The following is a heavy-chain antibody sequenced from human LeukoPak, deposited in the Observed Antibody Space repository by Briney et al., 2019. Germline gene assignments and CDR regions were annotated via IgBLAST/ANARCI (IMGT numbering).Heavy chain of an antibody. D-gene: IGHD3-10*01. Sequence: GGSLRLSCAVSGITLSNYGMSWVRQAPGKGLEWVAGLSGSGGGTNYADSVQGLFTISRDNPKNPLYLQMNSLRAEDTAVYFCAKRGVVIRVFLVGFHKEAYYFDSWGQGALVTVSS. CDR2: LSGSGGGT. CDR3: AKRGVVIRVFLVGFHKEAYYFDS. J-gene: IGHJ4*02. CDR1: GITLSNYG. V-gene: IGHV3-23*01.